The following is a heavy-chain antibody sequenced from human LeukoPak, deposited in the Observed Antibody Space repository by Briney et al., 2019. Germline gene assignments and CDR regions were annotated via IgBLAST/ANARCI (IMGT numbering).Heavy chain of an antibody. D-gene: IGHD7-27*01. CDR2: MSPNSGDT. Sequence: ASVKVSCKASGGTFSSYAISWVRQAPGQGLEWVGWMSPNSGDTGYAQKFQDRVTMTRNTSISTAYMELSSLRSDDTAVYYCARGPPNWGYDYWGPGTLVTVSS. CDR3: ARGPPNWGYDY. V-gene: IGHV1-8*02. J-gene: IGHJ4*02. CDR1: GGTFSSYA.